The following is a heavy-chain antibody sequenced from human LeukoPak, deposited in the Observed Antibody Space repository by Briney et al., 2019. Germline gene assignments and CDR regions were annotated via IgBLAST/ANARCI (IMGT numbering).Heavy chain of an antibody. CDR2: ISGSGGST. V-gene: IGHV3-23*01. Sequence: GGSLRLSCAAPGFTFGTCAMSWVRQAPGKGLEWVSDISGSGGSTFYADSVKGRFTISRDNSKNTLYLQMNSLRAEDTAIYYCAKDNRGTIVVVTPYYFDYWGQGTLVTVSS. J-gene: IGHJ4*02. CDR1: GFTFGTCA. D-gene: IGHD3-22*01. CDR3: AKDNRGTIVVVTPYYFDY.